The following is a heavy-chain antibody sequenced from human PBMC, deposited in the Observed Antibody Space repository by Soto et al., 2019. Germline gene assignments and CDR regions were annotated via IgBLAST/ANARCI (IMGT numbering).Heavy chain of an antibody. CDR3: ARGTSSWYLPRYYYYGMDV. Sequence: SETLSLTCAVYGGSFSGYYWSWIRQPPGKGLEWIGEINHSGSTNYNPSLKSRVTISVDTSKNQFSLKLSSVTAADTAVYYCARGTSSWYLPRYYYYGMDVWGQGTTVTVSS. J-gene: IGHJ6*02. CDR1: GGSFSGYY. CDR2: INHSGST. V-gene: IGHV4-34*01. D-gene: IGHD6-13*01.